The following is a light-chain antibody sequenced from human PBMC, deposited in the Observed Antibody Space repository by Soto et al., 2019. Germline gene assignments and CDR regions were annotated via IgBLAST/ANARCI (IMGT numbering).Light chain of an antibody. J-gene: IGKJ1*01. CDR1: QGIRND. V-gene: IGKV1-17*01. Sequence: DLQMTQSPSSLSASVGDRVTFTCRASQGIRNDLAWYQQKPGKAPKLLIYGASRLRSGVSSRFSGSGSGTESTLTISSLQPEDFAIYYCQQHKSFPLTFGQGTRVEIK. CDR2: GAS. CDR3: QQHKSFPLT.